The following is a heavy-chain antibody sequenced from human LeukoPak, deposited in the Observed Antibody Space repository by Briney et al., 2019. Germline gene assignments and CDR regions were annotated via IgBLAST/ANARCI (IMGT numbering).Heavy chain of an antibody. Sequence: GGSLRLSCAASGFTFSNAWMSWVRQAPGKGLVWVSRIKNDGSSTTYADSVKGRFTISIDNAKNTLYLQMNSLRAEDTAVYYCASTSGTYRFDPWGQGTLVTVSS. J-gene: IGHJ5*02. CDR3: ASTSGTYRFDP. D-gene: IGHD1-26*01. CDR1: GFTFSNAW. V-gene: IGHV3-74*01. CDR2: IKNDGSST.